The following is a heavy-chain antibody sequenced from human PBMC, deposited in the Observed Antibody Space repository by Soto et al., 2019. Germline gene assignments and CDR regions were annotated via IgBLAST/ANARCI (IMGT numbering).Heavy chain of an antibody. D-gene: IGHD2-21*01. CDR1: GFTFSNAW. J-gene: IGHJ4*02. Sequence: PGGSLRLSCAASGFTFSNAWMNWIRQAPGKGLEWVGRIKSKTDGGTTDYAAPVKGRYTISRDDSKNTLYLQMNSLKTEDTAVYYCIVRYPYYFDYWGQGTLVTVSS. V-gene: IGHV3-15*07. CDR3: IVRYPYYFDY. CDR2: IKSKTDGGTT.